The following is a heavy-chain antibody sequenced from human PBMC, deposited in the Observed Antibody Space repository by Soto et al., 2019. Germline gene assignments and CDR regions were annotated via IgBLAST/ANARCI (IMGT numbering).Heavy chain of an antibody. CDR3: ARGDGYINFDY. D-gene: IGHD5-12*01. CDR2: INPNSGGT. J-gene: IGHJ4*02. V-gene: IGHV1-2*04. CDR1: GYTFTGYY. Sequence: ASVKVSCKASGYTFTGYYMHWVRQAPGQGLEWMGWINPNSGGTNYAQKFQGWVTMTRDTSISTAHMEPSRLRSDDTAVYYCARGDGYINFDYWGQGTLVTVSS.